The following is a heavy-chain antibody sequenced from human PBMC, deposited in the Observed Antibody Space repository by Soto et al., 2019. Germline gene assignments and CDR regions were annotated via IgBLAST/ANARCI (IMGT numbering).Heavy chain of an antibody. D-gene: IGHD5-18*01. CDR3: ARGDGYNAAPFDS. CDR1: GFSVSQNY. V-gene: IGHV3-53*01. Sequence: GGSLRLSCVASGFSVSQNYMTWVRQAPGRGLEWVSVLYRAGNAYYADSVKGRFTISRDISSNTLYLQMNRLRPEDTAGYYCARGDGYNAAPFDSWGQGTLVTVSS. CDR2: LYRAGNA. J-gene: IGHJ4*02.